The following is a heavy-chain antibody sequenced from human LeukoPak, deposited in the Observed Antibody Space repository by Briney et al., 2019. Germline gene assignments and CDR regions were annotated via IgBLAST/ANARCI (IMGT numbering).Heavy chain of an antibody. J-gene: IGHJ6*02. Sequence: GGSLRLSCAASGFTFISYGMQWVRRAPGEGREWGAVISYDGSNKYYKDSVKGRFTISRDNSKNTLYLQMNSLRAEDTAVYYCAKVAGSGSYYYYGMDVWGQGTTVTVSS. V-gene: IGHV3-30*18. D-gene: IGHD3-10*01. CDR3: AKVAGSGSYYYYGMDV. CDR2: ISYDGSNK. CDR1: GFTFISYG.